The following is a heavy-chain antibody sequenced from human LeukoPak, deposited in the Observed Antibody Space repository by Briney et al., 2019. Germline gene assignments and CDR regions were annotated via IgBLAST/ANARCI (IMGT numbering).Heavy chain of an antibody. CDR2: ISGSGTTK. D-gene: IGHD2-2*01. Sequence: GGSLRLSCAASGFTFRSYEVNWVRQAPGKGLEWVSFISGSGTTKYYAASVKGRFTISRDNAKSSLYLQMVSLRAEDTAVYYCARGTAYHYYNMDVWGQGTPVTVSS. V-gene: IGHV3-48*03. CDR1: GFTFRSYE. J-gene: IGHJ6*02. CDR3: ARGTAYHYYNMDV.